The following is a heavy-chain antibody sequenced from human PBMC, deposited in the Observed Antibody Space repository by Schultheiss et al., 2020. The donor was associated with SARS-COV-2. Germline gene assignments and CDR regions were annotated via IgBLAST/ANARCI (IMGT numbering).Heavy chain of an antibody. Sequence: GESLKISCTVSGFTFSNAWMIWVRQAPGKGLEWVGRIKSKTDGGTTDYAAPVKGRFTISRDDSKNTLYLQMNSLRTEDTAVYYCTTGWVVAATRGYYYYGMDVWGQGTTVTVSS. CDR3: TTGWVVAATRGYYYYGMDV. CDR2: IKSKTDGGTT. D-gene: IGHD2-15*01. CDR1: GFTFSNAW. J-gene: IGHJ6*02. V-gene: IGHV3-15*07.